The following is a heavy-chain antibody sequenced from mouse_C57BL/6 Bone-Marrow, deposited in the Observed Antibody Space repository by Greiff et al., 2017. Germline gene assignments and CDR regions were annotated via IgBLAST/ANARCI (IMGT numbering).Heavy chain of an antibody. Sequence: EVKLMASGGGLVKPGGSLKLPCAASGFTFSSYAMSWVRQTPEKRLEWVATISDGGSYTYYPDNGKGRFTISRDNAKNNLYLQMSHLKSEDTAMYYCARGDYRAYWGQGTLVTVSA. CDR1: GFTFSSYA. J-gene: IGHJ3*01. CDR3: ARGDYRAY. V-gene: IGHV5-4*03. D-gene: IGHD2-13*01. CDR2: ISDGGSYT.